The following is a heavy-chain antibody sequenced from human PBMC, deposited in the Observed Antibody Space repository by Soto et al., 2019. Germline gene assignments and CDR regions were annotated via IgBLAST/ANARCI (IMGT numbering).Heavy chain of an antibody. CDR2: INPSGGST. V-gene: IGHV1-46*01. CDR1: GYTFTSYY. D-gene: IGHD3-22*01. CDR3: ARDIGLTYYCDSSGYPGY. J-gene: IGHJ4*02. Sequence: GTSVKVSCKASGYTFTSYYMHWVRQAPGQGLEWMGIINPSGGSTSYAQKFQGRVTMTRDTSTSTVYMELSSLRSEDTAVYYCARDIGLTYYCDSSGYPGYWGQGTLVTVSS.